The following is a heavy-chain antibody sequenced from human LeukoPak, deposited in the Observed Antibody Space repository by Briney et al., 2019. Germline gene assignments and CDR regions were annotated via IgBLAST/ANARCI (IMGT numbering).Heavy chain of an antibody. CDR2: IRSSSSYI. CDR3: ERDWTVNDY. V-gene: IGHV3-21*01. Sequence: GGSLRLSCAPSGFTFSSYSMNWVRPAPGEGLEWVSSIRSSSSYIYYADSVKARFPISRQNAKNSLYLQLNTPRAEDTAVFYCERDWTVNDYKGQAALVTFSS. CDR1: GFTFSSYS. D-gene: IGHD1-1*01. J-gene: IGHJ4*01.